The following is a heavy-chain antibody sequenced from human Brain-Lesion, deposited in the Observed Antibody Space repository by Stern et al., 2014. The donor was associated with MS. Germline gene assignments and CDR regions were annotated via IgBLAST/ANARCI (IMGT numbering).Heavy chain of an antibody. CDR2: LHASGAT. CDR3: ARGHWELLGNNYFDS. Sequence: VQLLESGPGLVKPSQTLSLTCTVSGASISSGTSYWSWIRQPAGGGLEWIGRLHASGATHYNPSLKSRVTIPGDTSKNQFSLTLNSVTAADTAVYYCARGHWELLGNNYFDSWGQGTLVTVSS. V-gene: IGHV4-61*02. D-gene: IGHD1-26*01. J-gene: IGHJ4*02. CDR1: GASISSGTSY.